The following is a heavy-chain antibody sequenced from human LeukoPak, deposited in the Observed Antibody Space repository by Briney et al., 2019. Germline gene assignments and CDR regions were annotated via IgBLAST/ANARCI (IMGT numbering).Heavy chain of an antibody. CDR2: IKQDGSEK. Sequence: GGSLRLSCAASGFTFSSYWMSWVRQAPGKGLEWVANIKQDGSEKYYVDSVKGRFTISRDNAKNSLYLQMNSLRAEDTAVYYCAKAPSSSWYYYYMDVWGKGTTVTVSS. J-gene: IGHJ6*03. CDR3: AKAPSSSWYYYYMDV. D-gene: IGHD6-13*01. CDR1: GFTFSSYW. V-gene: IGHV3-7*01.